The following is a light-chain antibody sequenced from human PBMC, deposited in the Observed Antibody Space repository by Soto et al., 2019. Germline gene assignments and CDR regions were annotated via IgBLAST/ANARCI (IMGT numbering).Light chain of an antibody. Sequence: DIQMTQSPSSLSASVGDRVTIICQASQDITNYLNWYQQKPGKAPKLLIHDSSNWETGVPSRFSASGSGTYFSFTISSLQPEDIETYFCQQFDSPPLTFGQGTRLEIK. CDR2: DSS. CDR1: QDITNY. CDR3: QQFDSPPLT. J-gene: IGKJ5*01. V-gene: IGKV1-33*01.